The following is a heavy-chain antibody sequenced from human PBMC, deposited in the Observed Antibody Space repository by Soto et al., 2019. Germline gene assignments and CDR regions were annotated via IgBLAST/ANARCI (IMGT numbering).Heavy chain of an antibody. CDR2: MNPNSGNT. CDR1: GYSFTSYD. V-gene: IGHV1-8*01. CDR3: ARGGGLERYYSYGMDG. D-gene: IGHD1-1*01. Sequence: ASVKVSCKASGYSFTSYDINWVRQATGQGLEWMGWMNPNSGNTGYAQKFQGRVTMTRNTSISTAYMELSSLRSEDTAVYYCARGGGLERYYSYGMDGWGQGTTVNVAS. J-gene: IGHJ6*02.